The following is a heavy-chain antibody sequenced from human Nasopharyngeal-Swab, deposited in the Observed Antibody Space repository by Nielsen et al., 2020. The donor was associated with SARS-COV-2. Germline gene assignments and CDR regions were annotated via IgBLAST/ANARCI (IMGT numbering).Heavy chain of an antibody. D-gene: IGHD2-15*01. V-gene: IGHV3-9*01. J-gene: IGHJ3*01. Sequence: LILSCAASGFTFDDYAIHWVRQAPGRGLEWVSGISWDSGNIGYADSVKGRFTISRDNAKNSLYLQMNSLRAEDTALYYCVKDNLLRAFDLWGQGTMVTVSS. CDR2: ISWDSGNI. CDR3: VKDNLLRAFDL. CDR1: GFTFDDYA.